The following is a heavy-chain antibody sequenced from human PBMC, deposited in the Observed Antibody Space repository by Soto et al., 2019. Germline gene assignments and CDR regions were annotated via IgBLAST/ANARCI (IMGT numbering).Heavy chain of an antibody. CDR1: GFTFSNYG. V-gene: IGHV3-33*01. CDR2: LWHDGSNE. CDR3: ARHGYNYGGGYFDY. J-gene: IGHJ4*02. Sequence: GGSLRLSCAASGFTFSNYGMHWVRQAPGRGLEWVAVLWHDGSNEYYADSVKGRFTISRDNSKNTLYLQMNSLRAEDTAVYYCARHGYNYGGGYFDYWGQGTLVTVSS. D-gene: IGHD5-18*01.